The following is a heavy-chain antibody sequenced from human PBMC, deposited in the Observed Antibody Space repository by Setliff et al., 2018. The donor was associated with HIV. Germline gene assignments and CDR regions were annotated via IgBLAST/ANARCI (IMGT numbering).Heavy chain of an antibody. V-gene: IGHV3-21*01. CDR1: GFTVIDYA. J-gene: IGHJ3*02. CDR2: ISSSGSYI. Sequence: GGSLRLSCEASGFTVIDYALNWVRQAPGKGLEWVSSISSSGSYIYYAASLKGRFTITRDNARNSLYLEMSTLGAEDTALYYCARSRSTRDAFDTWGRGTMVTVSS. CDR3: ARSRSTRDAFDT. D-gene: IGHD2-2*01.